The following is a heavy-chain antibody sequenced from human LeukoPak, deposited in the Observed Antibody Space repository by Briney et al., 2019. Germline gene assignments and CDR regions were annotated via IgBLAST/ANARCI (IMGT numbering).Heavy chain of an antibody. Sequence: ASVKVSCKTSGYTFSDYTINWVRQAPGQGLEWMGWINTNTGDPAYAQDFRGRFVLSVDTSVNTAYLEISGLKTEDTAVYYCARSSRGVIGLLDYWGQGALVAVSS. D-gene: IGHD3-10*01. CDR3: ARSSRGVIGLLDY. J-gene: IGHJ4*02. V-gene: IGHV7-4-1*01. CDR1: GYTFSDYT. CDR2: INTNTGDP.